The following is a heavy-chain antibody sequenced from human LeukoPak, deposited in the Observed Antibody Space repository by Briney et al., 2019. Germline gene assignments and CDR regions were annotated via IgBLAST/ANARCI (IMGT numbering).Heavy chain of an antibody. D-gene: IGHD3-22*01. CDR2: INPSGGST. Sequence: ASVKVSCKASGYTFTSYYMHWVRQAPGQGLEWMGIINPSGGSTSYAQKFQGRVTMTRDTSTSTVCMELSSLRSEDTAVYYCARAEHYYDSSGYSSFQHWGQGTLVTVSS. V-gene: IGHV1-46*01. CDR3: ARAEHYYDSSGYSSFQH. CDR1: GYTFTSYY. J-gene: IGHJ1*01.